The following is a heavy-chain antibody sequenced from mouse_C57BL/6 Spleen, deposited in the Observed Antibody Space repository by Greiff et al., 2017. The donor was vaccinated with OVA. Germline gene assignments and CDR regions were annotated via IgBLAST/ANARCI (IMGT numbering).Heavy chain of an antibody. CDR2: IYPGDGDT. V-gene: IGHV1-82*01. Sequence: VKLQQSGPELVKPGASVKISCKASGYAFSSSWMNWVKQRPGKGLEWIGRIYPGDGDTNYNGKFKGKATLTADKSSSTAYMQLSSLTSEDSAVYVCARVLLLDYFDYWGQGTTLTVSS. CDR1: GYAFSSSW. CDR3: ARVLLLDYFDY. J-gene: IGHJ2*01. D-gene: IGHD1-1*01.